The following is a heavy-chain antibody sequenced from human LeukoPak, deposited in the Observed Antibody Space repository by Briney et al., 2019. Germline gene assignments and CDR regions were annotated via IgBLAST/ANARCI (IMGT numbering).Heavy chain of an antibody. CDR1: GYTFTGHY. J-gene: IGHJ4*02. CDR2: INPKNAGT. CDR3: AKTLYVRAVPGGLDS. V-gene: IGHV1-2*02. Sequence: GASVTVSCKASGYTFTGHYLHWVRQVPGQGLEWMGWINPKNAGTNYAQKFQGRVTMTRDTSISTVYMELSRLTSDDTAVYYCAKTLYVRAVPGGLDSWGQGTLVSVSS. D-gene: IGHD3-16*01.